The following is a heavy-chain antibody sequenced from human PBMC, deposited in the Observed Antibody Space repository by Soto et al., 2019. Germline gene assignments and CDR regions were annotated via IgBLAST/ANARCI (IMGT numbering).Heavy chain of an antibody. CDR3: AREMEVNSGSYGGMDV. V-gene: IGHV1-46*01. J-gene: IGHJ6*04. Sequence: QVQLVQSGAEVKKPGASVKVSCKASGYTFTSYYMHWVRQAPGQGLEWMGIINPSGGSTSYAQKFQGRVTMTRDTSTSTVYMELSSLRSEDTAVYYCAREMEVNSGSYGGMDVWGKGTTVTVSS. CDR1: GYTFTSYY. D-gene: IGHD1-26*01. CDR2: INPSGGST.